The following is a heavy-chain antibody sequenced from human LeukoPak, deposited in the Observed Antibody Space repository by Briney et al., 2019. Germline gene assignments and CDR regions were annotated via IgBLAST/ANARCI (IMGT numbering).Heavy chain of an antibody. J-gene: IGHJ4*02. CDR3: ASSSRYYYDSSGYYFDY. V-gene: IGHV1-69*05. CDR2: IIPIFGTA. Sequence: GSSVKVSCKASGGTFSSYAISWVRQAPGQGLEWMGRIIPIFGTANYAQKFQGRVTITTDESTSTAYMELSSLRSEDTAVYYCASSSRYYYDSSGYYFDYWGQGTLVTVSS. CDR1: GGTFSSYA. D-gene: IGHD3-22*01.